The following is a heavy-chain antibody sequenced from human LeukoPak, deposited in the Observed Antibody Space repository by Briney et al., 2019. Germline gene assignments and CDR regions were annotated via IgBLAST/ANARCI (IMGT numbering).Heavy chain of an antibody. Sequence: SETLSLTCTVSGGYIITSGHYWGWIRQPPGKGLEWIGSIYYTGVTSTNPFFRSRMSISVDTSKNQFSLKLSSVTAADTAVYYCARGYYDFWSGYYYYYYYMDVWGKGTTVTVSS. CDR3: ARGYYDFWSGYYYYYYYMDV. J-gene: IGHJ6*03. CDR2: IYYTGVT. CDR1: GGYIITSGHY. V-gene: IGHV4-39*07. D-gene: IGHD3-3*01.